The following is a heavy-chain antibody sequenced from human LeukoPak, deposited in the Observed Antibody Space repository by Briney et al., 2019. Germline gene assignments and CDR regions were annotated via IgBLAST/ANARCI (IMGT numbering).Heavy chain of an antibody. CDR2: IYYSGST. V-gene: IGHV4-39*02. CDR1: GGSISSSSYY. D-gene: IGHD5-12*01. J-gene: IGHJ4*02. CDR3: ARDGRRDGYNIGFDY. Sequence: PSETLSLTCTVSGGSISSSSYYWGWIRQPPGKGLEWIGSIYYSGSTYYNPSLKSRVTISVDTSKNQFSLKLSSVTAADTAVYYCARDGRRDGYNIGFDYWGQGTLVTVSS.